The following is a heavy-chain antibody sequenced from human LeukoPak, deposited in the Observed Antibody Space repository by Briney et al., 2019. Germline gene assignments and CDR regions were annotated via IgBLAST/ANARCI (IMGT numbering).Heavy chain of an antibody. CDR2: ISYDGSNK. Sequence: PGGSLRLSCAASGFTFSSYAMHWVRQAPGKGLEWVAVISYDGSNKYYADSVKGRFTISRDNSKNTLYLQMNSLRAEDTAVYYCASPLMPKQWLVLGVFDYWGQGTLVTVSS. CDR1: GFTFSSYA. CDR3: ASPLMPKQWLVLGVFDY. V-gene: IGHV3-30-3*01. D-gene: IGHD6-19*01. J-gene: IGHJ4*02.